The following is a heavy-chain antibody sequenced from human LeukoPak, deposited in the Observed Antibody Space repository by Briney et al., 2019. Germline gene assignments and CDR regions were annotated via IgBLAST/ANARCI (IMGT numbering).Heavy chain of an antibody. D-gene: IGHD2-15*01. J-gene: IGHJ4*02. CDR1: GFTFSSYA. Sequence: GGSLRLSCAASGFTFSSYAMTWVRQAPGKGLEWVSVISGSGGSTYYADSVKGRFTISRDNSKNTVYLQMNSLRVEDTAVYYCVKRQCSGGSCYFIDYWGQGTLVTVS. V-gene: IGHV3-23*01. CDR3: VKRQCSGGSCYFIDY. CDR2: ISGSGGST.